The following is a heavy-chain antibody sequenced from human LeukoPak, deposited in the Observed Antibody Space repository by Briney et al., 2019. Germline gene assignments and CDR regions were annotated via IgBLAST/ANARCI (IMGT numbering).Heavy chain of an antibody. CDR3: ARGWELLRVYYFDY. D-gene: IGHD1-26*01. CDR1: GGTFSSYA. J-gene: IGHJ4*02. CDR2: IIPILGIA. V-gene: IGHV1-69*04. Sequence: ASVKVSCKASGGTFSSYAISWVRQAPGQGLEWMGRIIPILGIANYAQKFQGRVTITAAKSTSTAYMELSSLRSEDTAVYYCARGWELLRVYYFDYWGQGTLVTVSS.